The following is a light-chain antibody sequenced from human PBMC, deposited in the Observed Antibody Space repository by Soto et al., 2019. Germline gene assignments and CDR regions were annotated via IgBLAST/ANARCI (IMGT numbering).Light chain of an antibody. CDR1: QSVSSSY. V-gene: IGKV3-20*01. Sequence: EIVLTQSPGTLSLSPGERATLSCRASQSVSSSYLAWYQQKPGQAPRLLIYGASSRATGSPDRFSGSGSGTDFTLTISRLEPEDLAVYYCQQYGSSPGITFGQGTRLEIK. J-gene: IGKJ5*01. CDR2: GAS. CDR3: QQYGSSPGIT.